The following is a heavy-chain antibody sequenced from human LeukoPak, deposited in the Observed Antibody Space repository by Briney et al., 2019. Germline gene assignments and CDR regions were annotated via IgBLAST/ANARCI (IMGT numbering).Heavy chain of an antibody. CDR3: AKDQSSGWPNYFDY. D-gene: IGHD6-19*01. CDR2: LSAGKQVP. V-gene: IGHV3-23*01. Sequence: GGSLRLSCLASGFTFSTYSLSWVRQAPGKGLEWVSALSAGKQVPYYADSVKGRFTISRDNSKSTLYLQMNSLRAEDTALYYCAKDQSSGWPNYFDYWGQGTLVTVSS. CDR1: GFTFSTYS. J-gene: IGHJ4*02.